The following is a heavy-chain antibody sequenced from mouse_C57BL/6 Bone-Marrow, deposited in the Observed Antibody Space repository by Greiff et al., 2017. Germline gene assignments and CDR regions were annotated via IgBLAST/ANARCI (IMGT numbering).Heavy chain of an antibody. Sequence: EVQLQQSGAELVRPGASVKLSCTASGFNIKDDYMHWVKQRPEQGLEWIGWIDPGNGDTEYASKFQGKATITADTSSNTAYLQLSSLTSEDTAVYYCTTLYSNYVAMDYWGQGTSVTVSS. CDR1: GFNIKDDY. CDR3: TTLYSNYVAMDY. V-gene: IGHV14-4*01. CDR2: IDPGNGDT. J-gene: IGHJ4*01. D-gene: IGHD2-5*01.